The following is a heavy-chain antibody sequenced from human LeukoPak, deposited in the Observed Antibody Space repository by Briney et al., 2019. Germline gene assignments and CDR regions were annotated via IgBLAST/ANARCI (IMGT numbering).Heavy chain of an antibody. CDR1: GGPITTYY. J-gene: IGHJ4*02. Sequence: PSETLSLTCTVSGGPITTYYLSWIRQSAGMGLEWIGRISGSGVITYNPSLKSRVILSLDTSNNHFSLKLISVTAADTAVYYRARGHHVFWRWGQGTLVTVSS. CDR3: ARGHHVFWR. CDR2: ISGSGVI. V-gene: IGHV4-4*07. D-gene: IGHD3-9*01.